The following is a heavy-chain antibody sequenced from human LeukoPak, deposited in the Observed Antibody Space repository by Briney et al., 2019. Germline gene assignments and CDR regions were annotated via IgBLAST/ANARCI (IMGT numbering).Heavy chain of an antibody. D-gene: IGHD2-21*02. Sequence: SETLSLTCTVSGGSISSYYCSWIRQPPGKGLEWIGYIYYSGSTNYNPSLKGRVTISVDTSKNQFSLKLSSVTAADTAVYYCARRLLGIGFDPWGQGTLVTVSS. CDR2: IYYSGST. J-gene: IGHJ5*02. V-gene: IGHV4-59*08. CDR3: ARRLLGIGFDP. CDR1: GGSISSYY.